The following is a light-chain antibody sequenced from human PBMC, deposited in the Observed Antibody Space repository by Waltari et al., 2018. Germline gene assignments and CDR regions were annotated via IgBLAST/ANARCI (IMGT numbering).Light chain of an antibody. Sequence: SSELTQDPAVSVALGQTVRITCQGVSLRSYYAIWYQQKPGQAPLVVSHGKNYRPSGVPDRVSGSSAGNTASLTITGAQAEDEADYYCNSRDSSGNHLVFGGGTKLTV. CDR1: SLRSYY. V-gene: IGLV3-19*01. CDR2: GKN. CDR3: NSRDSSGNHLV. J-gene: IGLJ2*01.